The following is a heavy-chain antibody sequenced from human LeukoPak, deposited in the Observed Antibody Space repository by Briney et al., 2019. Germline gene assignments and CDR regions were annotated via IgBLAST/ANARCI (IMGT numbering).Heavy chain of an antibody. Sequence: SQTLSLTCAISGDSVSSDSAAWNWIRQSPSRGLEWLGRTYYRSKWFNDYAVSVESRISINPDTSKNQFSLQLNSVTPEDTAIYYCARSRGAIVDYWGQGTLVTVSS. CDR3: ARSRGAIVDY. J-gene: IGHJ4*02. CDR2: TYYRSKWFN. CDR1: GDSVSSDSAA. V-gene: IGHV6-1*01.